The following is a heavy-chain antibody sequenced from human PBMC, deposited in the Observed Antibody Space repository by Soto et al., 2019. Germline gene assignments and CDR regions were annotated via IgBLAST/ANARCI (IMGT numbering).Heavy chain of an antibody. Sequence: VQSSETLSLTCTVSGGSISSSSYYWGWIRQPPGKGLEWIGSIYYSGSTYYNLSLKSRVTISVDTSKNQFSLKLSSVAAADTAVYYCATSYGGYCSGGSCLDYDDYWGQGTLVTVSS. CDR2: IYYSGST. D-gene: IGHD2-15*01. V-gene: IGHV4-39*01. CDR3: ATSYGGYCSGGSCLDYDDY. J-gene: IGHJ4*02. CDR1: GGSISSSSYY.